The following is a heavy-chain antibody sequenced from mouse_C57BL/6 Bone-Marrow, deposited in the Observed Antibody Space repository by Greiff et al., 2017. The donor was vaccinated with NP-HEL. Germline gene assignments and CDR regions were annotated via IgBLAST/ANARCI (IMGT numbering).Heavy chain of an antibody. D-gene: IGHD4-1*01. Sequence: EVKLQESGGDLVKPGGSLKLSCAASGFTFSSYGMSWVRQTPDKRLEWVATISSGGSYTSYPDSVKGRFTISRDNAKNTLYLQMSSLKSEDTAMYYCARPLNWDEYFDVWGTGTTVTVSS. CDR3: ARPLNWDEYFDV. CDR2: ISSGGSYT. V-gene: IGHV5-6*01. CDR1: GFTFSSYG. J-gene: IGHJ1*03.